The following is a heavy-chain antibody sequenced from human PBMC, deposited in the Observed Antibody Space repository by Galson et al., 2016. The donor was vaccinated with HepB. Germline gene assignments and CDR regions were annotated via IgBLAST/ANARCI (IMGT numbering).Heavy chain of an antibody. CDR2: MDPHTGST. D-gene: IGHD6-6*01. J-gene: IGHJ6*02. CDR3: ARGLLKGSNPVARDG. CDR1: GFTFTNYY. Sequence: SVKVSCKASGFTFTNYYINWVRQATRQGLEWKGWMDPHTGSTGSALKFQGRVAMTRDTSINQSFMELLSLRSEDTAVFYCARGLLKGSNPVARDGWGQGTTVTVSS. V-gene: IGHV1-8*01.